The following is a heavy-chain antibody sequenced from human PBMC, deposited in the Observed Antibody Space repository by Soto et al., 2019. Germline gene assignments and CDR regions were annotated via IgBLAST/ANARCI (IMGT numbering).Heavy chain of an antibody. CDR2: IYHSGST. Sequence: SETLSLTCAVSGGSISSSNWWSWVRQPPGKGLEWIGEIYHSGSTNYNPSLKSRVTISVDKSKNQFSLKLSSVTAADTAVYYCARSGEAMVNYYYYGMDVWGQGTTVTVSS. CDR3: ARSGEAMVNYYYYGMDV. V-gene: IGHV4-4*02. J-gene: IGHJ6*02. D-gene: IGHD5-18*01. CDR1: GGSISSSNW.